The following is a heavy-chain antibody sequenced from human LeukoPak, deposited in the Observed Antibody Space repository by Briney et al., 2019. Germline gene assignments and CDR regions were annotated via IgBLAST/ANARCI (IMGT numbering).Heavy chain of an antibody. CDR1: GFTFSSYA. D-gene: IGHD2-15*01. J-gene: IGHJ6*02. Sequence: GGSLRLSCAASGFTFSSYAMSWVRQAPGKGLEWVSAISGSGGSTYYADSVKGRFTISRDNSRSTLYLQMNSLRAEDTAVYYCASVSGDYYYGMDVWGQGTTVTVSS. CDR2: ISGSGGST. V-gene: IGHV3-23*01. CDR3: ASVSGDYYYGMDV.